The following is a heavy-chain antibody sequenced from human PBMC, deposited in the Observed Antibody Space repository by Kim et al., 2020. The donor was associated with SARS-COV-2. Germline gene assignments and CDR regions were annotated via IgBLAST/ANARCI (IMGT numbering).Heavy chain of an antibody. Sequence: SETLSLTCTVSGGSVSSGSYYWSWIRQPPGKGLEWIGYIYYSGSTNYNPSLKIRVTISVDTSKNQFSLKLSSVTAADTAVYYCARDRGGMVRGVIMYYF. CDR2: IYYSGST. V-gene: IGHV4-61*01. D-gene: IGHD3-10*01. CDR1: GGSVSSGSYY. J-gene: IGHJ4*01. CDR3: ARDRGGMVRGVIMYYF.